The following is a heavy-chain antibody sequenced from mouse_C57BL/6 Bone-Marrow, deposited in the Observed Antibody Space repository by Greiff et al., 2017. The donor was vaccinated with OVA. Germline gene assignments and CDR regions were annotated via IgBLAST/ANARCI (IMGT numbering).Heavy chain of an antibody. CDR1: GYTFTSYW. CDR2: IDPSDSYT. Sequence: SGPELVKPGASVKLSCKASGYTFTSYWMHWVKQRPGQGLEWIGEIDPSDSYTNYNQKFKGKSTLTVDKSSSTAYMQLSSLTSEDSAVYDGARRGYDDDQRTWFAYWGQGTLVTVSA. D-gene: IGHD2-4*01. V-gene: IGHV1-69*01. CDR3: ARRGYDDDQRTWFAY. J-gene: IGHJ3*01.